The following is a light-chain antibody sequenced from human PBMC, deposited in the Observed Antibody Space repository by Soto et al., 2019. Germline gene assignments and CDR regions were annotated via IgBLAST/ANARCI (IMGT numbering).Light chain of an antibody. Sequence: QSVLTQPASVSGSPGQSITISCTGSSSDVSGYDYVCWYQQYPGKAPKLIIYAVTDRPSGVSNRFSGSKSGNTASLIISGLQAEDEADYYCSSYTTSSTVVFGGGTKVTVL. CDR3: SSYTTSSTVV. J-gene: IGLJ2*01. CDR1: SSDVSGYDY. CDR2: AVT. V-gene: IGLV2-14*03.